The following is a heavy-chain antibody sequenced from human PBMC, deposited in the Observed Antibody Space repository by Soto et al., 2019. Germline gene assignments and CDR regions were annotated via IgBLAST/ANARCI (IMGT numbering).Heavy chain of an antibody. J-gene: IGHJ4*02. CDR2: ISYDGSNK. CDR3: ARPYYDILTGPGHFDY. D-gene: IGHD3-9*01. Sequence: PGGSLRLSCAASGFTFSSYAMHWVRQAPGKGLEWVAVISYDGSNKYYADSVKGRFTISRDNSKNTLYLQMNGLRAEDTAVYYCARPYYDILTGPGHFDYWGQGTLVTVSS. CDR1: GFTFSSYA. V-gene: IGHV3-30-3*01.